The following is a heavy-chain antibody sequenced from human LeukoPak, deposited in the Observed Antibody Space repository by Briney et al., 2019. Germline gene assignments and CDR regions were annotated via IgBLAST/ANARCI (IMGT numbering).Heavy chain of an antibody. CDR1: GFTFTSYD. CDR2: ITSGYST. CDR3: TKGSHMDV. J-gene: IGHJ6*03. V-gene: IGHV3-23*01. Sequence: PGGSLGLSCVASGFTFTSYDMSWVRQAPGKGLEWVSSITSGYSTYYADSVKGRFTISRDNSKNTLYLQMNSMRAEDTAVYYCTKGSHMDVWGKGTTVTVSS.